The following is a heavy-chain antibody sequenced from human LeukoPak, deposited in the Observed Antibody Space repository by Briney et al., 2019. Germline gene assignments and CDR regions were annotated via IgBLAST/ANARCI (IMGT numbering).Heavy chain of an antibody. CDR3: ARGYYYGSGSYWGFDY. CDR2: IGTAGDA. D-gene: IGHD3-10*01. J-gene: IGHJ4*02. Sequence: GGSLRLSCAASGFTFSSYDMHWVRQATGKGLEWVSAIGTAGDAHYPGSVKGRFTISRENAKNSLYLQMSSLRAGDTAVYYCARGYYYGSGSYWGFDYWGQGTLVTVSS. CDR1: GFTFSSYD. V-gene: IGHV3-13*04.